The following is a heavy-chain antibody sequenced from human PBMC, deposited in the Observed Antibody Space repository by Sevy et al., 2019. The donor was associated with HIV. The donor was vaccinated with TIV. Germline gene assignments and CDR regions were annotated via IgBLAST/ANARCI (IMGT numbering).Heavy chain of an antibody. V-gene: IGHV4-59*01. CDR1: GGSISSYY. CDR2: IYYSGST. D-gene: IGHD1-26*01. CDR3: ARESPLGVEWELSRPQNWFDP. Sequence: SENLSLTCTVFGGSISSYYWNWIRQPPGKGLEWIGYIYYSGSTNYNPSLKTRVTISVDMSKNQFSLKLSSVTAADTAVYYCARESPLGVEWELSRPQNWFDPWGQGTLVIVSS. J-gene: IGHJ5*02.